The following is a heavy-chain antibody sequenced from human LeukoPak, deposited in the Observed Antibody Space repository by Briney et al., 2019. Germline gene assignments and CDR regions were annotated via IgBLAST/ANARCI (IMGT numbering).Heavy chain of an antibody. V-gene: IGHV4-59*12. CDR3: ARAPEYGLYYFDY. CDR2: IYYSGST. CDR1: GGSISSYY. J-gene: IGHJ4*02. Sequence: SETLSLTCTVSGGSISSYYWSWIRQPPGKGLEWIGYIYYSGSTNYNPSLKSRVTISVDTSKNQFSLKLSSVTAADTAVYYCARAPEYGLYYFDYWGQGTLVTVSS. D-gene: IGHD1-14*01.